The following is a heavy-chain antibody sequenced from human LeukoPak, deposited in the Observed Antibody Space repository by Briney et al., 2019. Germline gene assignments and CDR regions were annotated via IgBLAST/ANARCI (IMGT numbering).Heavy chain of an antibody. Sequence: KTGGSLRLSCAASGFTFGDYAMSWLRQAPGKGLEWVGFIRSKAYGGTTEYAASVKGRFTISRDDSKSIAYLQMNSLKTEDTAVYYCTRDKSPYYYGSGSSNWFDPWGQGTLVTVSS. J-gene: IGHJ5*02. CDR2: IRSKAYGGTT. CDR3: TRDKSPYYYGSGSSNWFDP. CDR1: GFTFGDYA. V-gene: IGHV3-49*05. D-gene: IGHD3-10*01.